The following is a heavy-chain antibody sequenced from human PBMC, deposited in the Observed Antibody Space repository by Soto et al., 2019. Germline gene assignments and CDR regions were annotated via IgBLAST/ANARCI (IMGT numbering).Heavy chain of an antibody. CDR2: IYHSGST. J-gene: IGHJ4*02. D-gene: IGHD3-22*01. V-gene: IGHV4-4*02. CDR1: GGSISTSNW. Sequence: QVQLQESGPGLVKPSGTLSLTCAVSGGSISTSNWWSWVRQPPGKGLEWIGEIYHSGSTNYNPSPKSRVTISVDKSKNQFSLSLTSVAAADTAVYYCARGRTYDSSGYSQYWGQGTLVTVSS. CDR3: ARGRTYDSSGYSQY.